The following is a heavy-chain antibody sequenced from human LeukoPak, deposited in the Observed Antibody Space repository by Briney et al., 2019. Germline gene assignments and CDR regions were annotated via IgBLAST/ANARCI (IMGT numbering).Heavy chain of an antibody. CDR1: GFTVSSNY. J-gene: IGHJ4*02. V-gene: IGHV3-53*01. Sequence: GGSLRLSCAASGFTVSSNYMSWVRQAPGKGLEWVSVIYSGSSTYYADSVKGRFTISRDNAKNSLYLQMNSLRAEDTAVYYCARIGREYDSSGYYYFDYWGQGTLVTVSS. CDR2: IYSGSST. CDR3: ARIGREYDSSGYYYFDY. D-gene: IGHD3-22*01.